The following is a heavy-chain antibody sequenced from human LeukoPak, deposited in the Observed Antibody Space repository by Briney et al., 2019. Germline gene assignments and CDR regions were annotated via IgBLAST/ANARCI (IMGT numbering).Heavy chain of an antibody. CDR3: ASYSGGERKTYYYYVDV. CDR2: INYSGST. V-gene: IGHV4-34*01. CDR1: GGSFSSYY. J-gene: IGHJ6*03. Sequence: SETLSLTCAVSGGSFSSYYWTWIRQPPGKGLEWIGEINYSGSTNYNPSLKSRVTISVDTSKNQFSLKLSSVTAADTAVYYCASYSGGERKTYYYYVDVWGKGTTVTISS. D-gene: IGHD3-16*01.